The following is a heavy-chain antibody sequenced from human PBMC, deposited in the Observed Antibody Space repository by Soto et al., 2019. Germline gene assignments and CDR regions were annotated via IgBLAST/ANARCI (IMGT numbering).Heavy chain of an antibody. Sequence: GGSLRLSCAVSGFTFSSYGMHWVRQAPGKGLEWVAVISHDGSDKNYADSVKGRFTISRDNSKNTLYLQMNSLRPEDTAVFYCAYDMRGFDPWGQGTLVTAPQ. CDR3: AYDMRGFDP. CDR2: ISHDGSDK. V-gene: IGHV3-30*03. CDR1: GFTFSSYG. J-gene: IGHJ5*02. D-gene: IGHD3-22*01.